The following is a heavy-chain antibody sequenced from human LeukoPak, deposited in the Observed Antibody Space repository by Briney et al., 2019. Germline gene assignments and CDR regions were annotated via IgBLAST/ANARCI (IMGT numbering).Heavy chain of an antibody. CDR2: ISYDGSNK. J-gene: IGHJ4*02. CDR1: GFTFSSYA. Sequence: PGRSLRLSCAASGFTFSSYAMHWVRQAPGKGLEWVAVISYDGSNKYYADSVKGRFTISRDNSKNTLYLQMNSLRAEDTAVYYCARNGPRDYGSGSYYGPLDYWGQGTLVTVSS. V-gene: IGHV3-30*04. CDR3: ARNGPRDYGSGSYYGPLDY. D-gene: IGHD3-10*01.